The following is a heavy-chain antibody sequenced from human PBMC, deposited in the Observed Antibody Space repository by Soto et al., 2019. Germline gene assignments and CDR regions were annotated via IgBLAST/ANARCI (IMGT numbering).Heavy chain of an antibody. CDR2: ISAYNGNT. D-gene: IGHD4-17*01. J-gene: IGHJ4*02. CDR3: ARDFTGMTTFDY. Sequence: ASVKVSCKASGYTFTSYGISWVRQAPGQALEWMGWISAYNGNTNYAQKLQGRVTMTTDTSTSTAYMELRSLRSDDTAVYYCARDFTGMTTFDYWGPGTLVTVSS. V-gene: IGHV1-18*01. CDR1: GYTFTSYG.